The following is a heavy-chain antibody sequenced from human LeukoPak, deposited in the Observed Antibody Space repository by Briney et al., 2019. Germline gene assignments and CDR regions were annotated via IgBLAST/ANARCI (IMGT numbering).Heavy chain of an antibody. CDR3: AKSRSGWYHFDY. CDR2: ISISGDSA. V-gene: IGHV3-23*01. D-gene: IGHD6-19*01. CDR1: GFSFSTYA. Sequence: GGSLRLTCAVSGFSFSTYAMGWVRQAPGKGLEWVSAISISGDSASHADSVKGRFSISRDNSQNTMYLQMNSLRAEDTAVYYCAKSRSGWYHFDYWGQGTLVTVSS. J-gene: IGHJ4*02.